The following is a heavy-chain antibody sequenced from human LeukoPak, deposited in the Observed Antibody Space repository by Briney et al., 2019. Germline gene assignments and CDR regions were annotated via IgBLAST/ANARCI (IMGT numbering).Heavy chain of an antibody. D-gene: IGHD6-13*01. J-gene: IGHJ3*02. CDR3: AAAAGYRFDI. CDR1: GFTFSSYA. CDR2: ISSSSGHT. V-gene: IGHV3-11*03. Sequence: KPGGSLRLSCAASGFTFSSYAMNWIRQAPGKGPEWVSYISSSSGHTNYADSVKGRFTISRDNAKNSLYLQMNSLRAEDTAVYYCAAAAGYRFDIWGQGTLVTVSS.